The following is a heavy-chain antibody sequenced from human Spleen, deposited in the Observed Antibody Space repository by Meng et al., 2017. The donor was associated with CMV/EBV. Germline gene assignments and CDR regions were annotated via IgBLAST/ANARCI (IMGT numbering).Heavy chain of an antibody. CDR3: ARDYDTLQGDGRGLAV. V-gene: IGHV3-7*01. Sequence: GESLKISCAASGFTFSRYWMSWVRQAPGKGLEWVANIKQDGSERYYVDSVKGRFTISRENAMYLQMHSLRAEDTAVYYCARDYDTLQGDGRGLAVWGQGTTVTVSS. J-gene: IGHJ6*02. CDR2: IKQDGSER. D-gene: IGHD3-16*01. CDR1: GFTFSRYW.